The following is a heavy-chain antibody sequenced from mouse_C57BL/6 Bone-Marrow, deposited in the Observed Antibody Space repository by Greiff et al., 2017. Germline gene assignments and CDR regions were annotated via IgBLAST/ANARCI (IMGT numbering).Heavy chain of an antibody. Sequence: VQLQQPGAELVKPGASVKLSCKASGYTFTSYWMQWVKQRPGQGLEWIGEIDPSDSYTNYNQKFKGKATLTVDTSSSTAYMQLSSLTSEDSAVYCWARFFYYYGSGFAYWGQGTLVTVSA. CDR1: GYTFTSYW. D-gene: IGHD1-1*01. CDR3: ARFFYYYGSGFAY. CDR2: IDPSDSYT. J-gene: IGHJ3*01. V-gene: IGHV1-50*01.